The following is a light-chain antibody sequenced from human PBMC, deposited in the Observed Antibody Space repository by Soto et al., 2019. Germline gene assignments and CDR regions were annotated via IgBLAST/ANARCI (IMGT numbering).Light chain of an antibody. Sequence: EIVLTQSPAPLSLSPKERATLPCRASQSVNSYVAWYQQKPGQAPRLLIYDASNRATGIPARFSGSGSGTDFTLTISGLEPEDFVVYYCQQRSSSITFGRRTHWILN. CDR2: DAS. CDR1: QSVNSY. CDR3: QQRSSSIT. V-gene: IGKV3-11*01. J-gene: IGKJ5*01.